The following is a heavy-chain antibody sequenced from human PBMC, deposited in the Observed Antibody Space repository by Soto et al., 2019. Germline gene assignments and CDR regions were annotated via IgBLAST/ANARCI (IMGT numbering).Heavy chain of an antibody. V-gene: IGHV5-10-1*01. CDR3: ARRSSSSPGYYYYYGMDV. CDR2: IDPSDSYT. Sequence: PGESLKISCKGSVYSFTSYWISWVRQMPGKGLEWMGRIDPSDSYTNYSPSFQGHVTISADKSISTAYLQWSSLKASDTAMYYCARRSSSSPGYYYYYGMDVWGQGTTVTVSS. CDR1: VYSFTSYW. J-gene: IGHJ6*02. D-gene: IGHD6-13*01.